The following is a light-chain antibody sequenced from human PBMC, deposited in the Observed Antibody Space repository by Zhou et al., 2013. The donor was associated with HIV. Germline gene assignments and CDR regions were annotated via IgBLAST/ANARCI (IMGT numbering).Light chain of an antibody. V-gene: IGKV1-39*01. J-gene: IGKJ5*01. CDR3: QQSYSVPLT. Sequence: DIQMTQSPSSLSASVGDRVTITCQASQDISNYLNWFQQKPGKAPKLLIYGASSLQGGVPSRFSGSRSGTVFTLTISSLQPEDFATYYCQQSYSVPLTFGQGTRLEIK. CDR2: GAS. CDR1: QDISNY.